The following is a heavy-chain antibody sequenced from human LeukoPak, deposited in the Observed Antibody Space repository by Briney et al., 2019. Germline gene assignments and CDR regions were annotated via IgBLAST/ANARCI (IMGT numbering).Heavy chain of an antibody. D-gene: IGHD4-17*01. Sequence: PGGSLRLSCAASGFTFSSYWMHWVRQAPGKGLVWVSRINSDGSSTSYADSVKGRFTISRGNAKNTLYLQMNSLRAEDTAVYYCAREAYDYGDYFTDYWGQGTLVTVSS. V-gene: IGHV3-74*01. CDR2: INSDGSST. CDR1: GFTFSSYW. J-gene: IGHJ4*02. CDR3: AREAYDYGDYFTDY.